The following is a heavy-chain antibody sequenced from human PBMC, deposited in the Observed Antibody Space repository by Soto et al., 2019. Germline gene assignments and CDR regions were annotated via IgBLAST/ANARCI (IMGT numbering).Heavy chain of an antibody. CDR3: ASVLWFENLYYFDY. J-gene: IGHJ4*02. D-gene: IGHD3-10*01. V-gene: IGHV4-61*05. CDR2: IYYSGST. CDR1: GGSISSSSYY. Sequence: SETLSLTCTVSGGSISSSSYYWGWIRQPPGKGLEWIGYIYYSGSTNYNPSLKSRVTISVDTSKNQFSLKLSSVTAADTAVYYCASVLWFENLYYFDYWGQGTLVTVSS.